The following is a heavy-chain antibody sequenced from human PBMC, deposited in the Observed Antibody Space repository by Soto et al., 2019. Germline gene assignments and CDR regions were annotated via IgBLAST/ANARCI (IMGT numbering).Heavy chain of an antibody. CDR3: ARDRITTRGDAFDL. CDR1: GGTFSTYI. V-gene: IGHV1-69*08. D-gene: IGHD3-3*01. CDR2: IIPIPDIT. Sequence: QVQLVQSGAEVRKPGSSVKVSCKAPGGTFSTYIISWVRQAPGQGLEWTGRIIPIPDITNYAQKFQGRVTVTADRSTSTAHMELTSLKSEDTAVYYCARDRITTRGDAFDLWGQGTMVTVSS. J-gene: IGHJ3*01.